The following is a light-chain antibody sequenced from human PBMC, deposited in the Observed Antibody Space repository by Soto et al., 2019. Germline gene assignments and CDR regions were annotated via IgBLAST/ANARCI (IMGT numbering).Light chain of an antibody. CDR1: SSDVGDYNY. CDR3: SSYAGYSNLV. V-gene: IGLV2-8*01. CDR2: EVN. J-gene: IGLJ2*01. Sequence: QSVLTQPPSASGSPGQSVTISCTGTSSDVGDYNYVSWYQQHPGKAPKLMIYEVNKRPSGVPDRFSGSKSGNTASLTVSGLQAVDEADYYCSSYAGYSNLVFGGGTKLTVL.